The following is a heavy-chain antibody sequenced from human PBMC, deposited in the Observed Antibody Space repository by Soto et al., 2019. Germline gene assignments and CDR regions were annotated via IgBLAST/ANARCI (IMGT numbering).Heavy chain of an antibody. CDR2: IVVGSVNT. D-gene: IGHD6-25*01. V-gene: IGHV1-58*02. J-gene: IGHJ6*02. Sequence: SVKVSCKASGDTFSTYTITWVRQARGQRLEWIGWIVVGSVNTKYAQKFQERVTITRDMSTSTAYMELSSLRSEDTAVYYCAAEAADYGMDVWGQGTTVTV. CDR1: GDTFSTYT. CDR3: AAEAADYGMDV.